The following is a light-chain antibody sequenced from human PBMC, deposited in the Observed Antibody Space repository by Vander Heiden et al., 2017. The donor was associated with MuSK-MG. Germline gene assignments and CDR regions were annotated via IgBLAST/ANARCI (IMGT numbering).Light chain of an antibody. Sequence: VVLTPSPLSMLVTPRQPASLSCTSTHRLVFSDGNIYLNWYHQRPGQSPRRLIHKSSNRDSGVPDRFSGSYLGTEFTLKISRVEAEDVGVYYCKQGTHWPYTFGQGTRLEIQ. CDR2: KSS. CDR3: KQGTHWPYT. J-gene: IGKJ2*01. V-gene: IGKV2-30*01. CDR1: HRLVFSDGNIY.